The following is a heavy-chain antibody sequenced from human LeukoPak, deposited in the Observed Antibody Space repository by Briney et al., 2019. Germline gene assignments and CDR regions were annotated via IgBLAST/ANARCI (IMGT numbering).Heavy chain of an antibody. CDR2: MYHTGTI. CDR3: TTGRYSGPVDY. D-gene: IGHD1-26*01. V-gene: IGHV4-38-2*01. J-gene: IGHJ4*02. Sequence: SETLSLTCAVSGYSLGSGFYCGWVRQPPGKGLEWIGNMYHTGTIYYNPSLRSRLTISEDTSKSHFSLTVDSVTAADTAVYYCTTGRYSGPVDYWGQGILVTVSS. CDR1: GYSLGSGFY.